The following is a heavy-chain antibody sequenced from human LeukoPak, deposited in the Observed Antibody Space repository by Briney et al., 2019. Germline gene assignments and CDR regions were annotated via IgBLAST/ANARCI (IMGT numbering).Heavy chain of an antibody. V-gene: IGHV2-5*02. J-gene: IGHJ4*02. Sequence: SGHTLVKPTQTLTLTFTFSGFSLSSSGVGVGWIRQPPGKALEWLALIYWDDDKRYSPSLKSRLTITKDTSKNQVVLTMTNMDPVDTATYYCAHSGSSSWYGVLWGQGTLVTVSS. CDR1: GFSLSSSGVG. D-gene: IGHD6-13*01. CDR2: IYWDDDK. CDR3: AHSGSSSWYGVL.